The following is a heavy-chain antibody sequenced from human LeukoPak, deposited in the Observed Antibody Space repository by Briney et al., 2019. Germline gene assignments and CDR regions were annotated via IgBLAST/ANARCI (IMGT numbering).Heavy chain of an antibody. J-gene: IGHJ4*02. Sequence: PGESLKISCKGSGYSFTSYWIGWVRQMPGKGLEWMGIIYPGDSDTRYSPSFQGQVTISADKSISTAYLQWSSLKASDTAMYYCARNPHPCSSTSCFPLDYWGQGTLVTVSS. CDR1: GYSFTSYW. CDR3: ARNPHPCSSTSCFPLDY. V-gene: IGHV5-51*01. D-gene: IGHD2-2*01. CDR2: IYPGDSDT.